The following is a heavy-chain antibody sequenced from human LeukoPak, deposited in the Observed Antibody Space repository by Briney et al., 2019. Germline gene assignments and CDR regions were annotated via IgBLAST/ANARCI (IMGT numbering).Heavy chain of an antibody. J-gene: IGHJ4*02. Sequence: GGSLRLSCAASGFTFSSYWMSWVRQAPGKGLEWVANIKHDGSEKYYVDSVKGRFTISRDNAKNSLYLQMNSLRAEDTAVYYCAKDRGGYCSGGSCYPDGYWGQGTLVTVSS. V-gene: IGHV3-7*01. CDR1: GFTFSSYW. D-gene: IGHD2-15*01. CDR3: AKDRGGYCSGGSCYPDGY. CDR2: IKHDGSEK.